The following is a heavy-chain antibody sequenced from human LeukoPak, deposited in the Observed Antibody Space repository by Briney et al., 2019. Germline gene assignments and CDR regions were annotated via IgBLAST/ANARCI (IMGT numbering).Heavy chain of an antibody. CDR1: GGSISTYY. J-gene: IGHJ4*02. Sequence: PSETLSLTCTVSGGSISTYYWSWIRQPAGKGLEWHGRIYVSGSTNYNPSLKSPVTMSLDTSKNQFSLKLSSVTAADTAVYYCARSLGYTYGYADYWGQGTLVTVSS. D-gene: IGHD5-18*01. CDR3: ARSLGYTYGYADY. V-gene: IGHV4-4*07. CDR2: IYVSGST.